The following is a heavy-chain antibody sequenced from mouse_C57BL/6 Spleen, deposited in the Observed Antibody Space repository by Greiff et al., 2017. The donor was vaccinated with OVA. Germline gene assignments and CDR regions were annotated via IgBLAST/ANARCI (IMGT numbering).Heavy chain of an antibody. J-gene: IGHJ3*01. Sequence: VQLQQPGAELVKPGASVKLSCKASGYTFTSYWMQWVKQRPGQGLEWIGEIDPSDSYTNYNQKFKGKATLTVDTSSSTAYMQLSSLTSEDSAVYDCARGGGSSYVWFAYWGQGTLVTVSA. CDR1: GYTFTSYW. CDR2: IDPSDSYT. CDR3: ARGGGSSYVWFAY. D-gene: IGHD1-1*01. V-gene: IGHV1-50*01.